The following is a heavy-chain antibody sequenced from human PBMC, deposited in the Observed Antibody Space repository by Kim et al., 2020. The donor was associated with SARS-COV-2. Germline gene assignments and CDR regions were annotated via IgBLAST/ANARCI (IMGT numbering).Heavy chain of an antibody. D-gene: IGHD1-1*01. CDR1: GFTFGSYW. Sequence: GGSLRLSCAASGFTFGSYWMTWVRQAPGKGLEWVANIKEDGSEKHYVDSVKGRFTISRDNAKSSLYLQMNSLRAEDTAVYYCARVQLDRRRGPWIDLWGRAT. V-gene: IGHV3-7*01. J-gene: IGHJ5*02. CDR3: ARVQLDRRRGPWIDL. CDR2: IKEDGSEK.